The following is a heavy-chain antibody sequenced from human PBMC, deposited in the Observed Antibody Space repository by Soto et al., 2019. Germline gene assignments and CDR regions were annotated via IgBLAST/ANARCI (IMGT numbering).Heavy chain of an antibody. Sequence: GDSVKVSCKASGYTFTSYGISWVRPAPGKGPEWMGWISAYNGNTNYAQKLQGRVTMTTDTSTSTAYMELRSLRSDDITFYYCGREKNFGTGFGPWAEGPLVPVSS. J-gene: IGHJ5*02. V-gene: IGHV1-18*03. D-gene: IGHD3-3*01. CDR3: GREKNFGTGFGP. CDR2: ISAYNGNT. CDR1: GYTFTSYG.